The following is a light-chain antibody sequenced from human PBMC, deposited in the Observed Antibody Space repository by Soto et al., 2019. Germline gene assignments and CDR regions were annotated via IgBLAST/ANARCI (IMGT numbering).Light chain of an antibody. V-gene: IGKV1-6*01. CDR3: LQHYNYPRT. CDR2: TAS. CDR1: QDIRND. Sequence: AIQMTQSPSSLSASVGDRVTITCRASQDIRNDLDWYQQKPGKAPDLLIYTASTLHSGVPSRFSGSGSGTYFTLTISSLQPEDFATYYCLQHYNYPRTFGQGTKVDIK. J-gene: IGKJ1*01.